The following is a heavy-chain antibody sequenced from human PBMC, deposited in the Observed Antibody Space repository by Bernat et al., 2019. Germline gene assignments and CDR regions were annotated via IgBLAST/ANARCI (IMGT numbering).Heavy chain of an antibody. Sequence: EVQLVESGGGLVQPGGSLRLSCAASGFTFSSYEMNWVRQAPGKGLEWVSYISISGSTIYYADSVKGRFTISRDNAKNSLYLQMNSLRAEDTAVYYCARGGQAYYYDSSGYYLDYWGQGTLVTVYS. V-gene: IGHV3-48*03. CDR2: ISISGSTI. J-gene: IGHJ4*02. CDR3: ARGGQAYYYDSSGYYLDY. D-gene: IGHD3-22*01. CDR1: GFTFSSYE.